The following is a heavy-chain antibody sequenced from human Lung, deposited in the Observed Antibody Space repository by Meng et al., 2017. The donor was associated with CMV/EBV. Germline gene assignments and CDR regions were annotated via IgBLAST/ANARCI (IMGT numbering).Heavy chain of an antibody. D-gene: IGHD1-26*01. V-gene: IGHV1-18*01. CDR2: INAYNGDT. CDR1: GYTFTNYG. CDR3: ARVEVGITSGDY. J-gene: IGHJ4*02. Sequence: QAQVVRSGGGVKKPGASVKVSCKASGYTFTNYGITWVRQAPGQGLEWMGWINAYNGDTNYAQTLQGRVTMTTDTSTSTAYMELRSLRSDDTAVYYCARVEVGITSGDYWGQGTLVTVSS.